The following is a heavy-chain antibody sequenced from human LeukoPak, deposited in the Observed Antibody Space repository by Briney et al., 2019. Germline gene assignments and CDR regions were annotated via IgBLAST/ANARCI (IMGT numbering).Heavy chain of an antibody. V-gene: IGHV3-30-3*01. CDR2: ISYDGSNK. CDR1: GFTFSSYA. D-gene: IGHD2-8*02. J-gene: IGHJ4*02. Sequence: GRSLRLSCAASGFTFSSYAMHWVRQAPGKGLEWVAVISYDGSNKYYADSVKGRFTISRDNSKNTLYLQMSTLRPEDTAVYYCARDEIWAGGYIDYWGQGTLVTVSS. CDR3: ARDEIWAGGYIDY.